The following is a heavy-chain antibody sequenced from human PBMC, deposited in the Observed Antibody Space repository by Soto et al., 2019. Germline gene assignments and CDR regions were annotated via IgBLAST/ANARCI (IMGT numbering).Heavy chain of an antibody. CDR3: ATVPLAAAGPFFDY. CDR2: FDPEDCET. Sequence: GASVKVSCKVSGYTLTELSMHWVRQAPGKGLEWMGGFDPEDCETIYAQKFQGRVTMTEDTSTDTAYMELSSLRSEDTAVYYCATVPLAAAGPFFDYWGQGTLVTVSS. D-gene: IGHD6-13*01. CDR1: GYTLTELS. V-gene: IGHV1-24*01. J-gene: IGHJ4*02.